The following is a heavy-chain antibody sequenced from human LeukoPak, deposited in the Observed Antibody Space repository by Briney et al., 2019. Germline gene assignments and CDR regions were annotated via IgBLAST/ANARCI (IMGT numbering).Heavy chain of an antibody. CDR2: IYSGGST. CDR1: GFTVSINY. V-gene: IGHV3-66*01. Sequence: GGSLRLSCAASGFTVSINYMSWVRQAPGKGLEWVSVIYSGGSTYHADSVKGGFTISRDNSKNTVYLQMNSLRAEDTAVYYCARGPDSSNWYEPVDYWGQGTLVTVSS. CDR3: ARGPDSSNWYEPVDY. D-gene: IGHD6-13*01. J-gene: IGHJ4*02.